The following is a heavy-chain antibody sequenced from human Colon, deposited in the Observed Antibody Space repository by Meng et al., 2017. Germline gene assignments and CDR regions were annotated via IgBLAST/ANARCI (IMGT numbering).Heavy chain of an antibody. CDR1: GDSVSSKSAA. V-gene: IGHV6-1*01. CDR3: ARGFLVRGFDS. CDR2: TYYSSKWNN. Sequence: SGPGRVNPSQPLSLTCASSGDSVSSKSAAWNWIRQYPSRGLEWLARTYYSSKWNNDYAVSVKGRITINADTSTNQVSLQLNSVTPEDTAVYYCARGFLVRGFDSWGQGTLVTVSS. J-gene: IGHJ4*02. D-gene: IGHD3-3*01.